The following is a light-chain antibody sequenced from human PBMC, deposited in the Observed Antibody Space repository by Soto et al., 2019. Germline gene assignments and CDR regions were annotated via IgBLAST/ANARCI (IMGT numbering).Light chain of an antibody. J-gene: IGLJ2*01. CDR2: EVS. CDR3: RSYAGSNNVV. Sequence: QSALTQPPSASGSPGQSVTISCTGTSSDVGGYNYVSWYQQHPGKAPKLMIYEVSKRPSGVADRFSGSKSGNTASLTVSGLQAEEEADYYCRSYAGSNNVVFGGGTKVTVL. CDR1: SSDVGGYNY. V-gene: IGLV2-8*01.